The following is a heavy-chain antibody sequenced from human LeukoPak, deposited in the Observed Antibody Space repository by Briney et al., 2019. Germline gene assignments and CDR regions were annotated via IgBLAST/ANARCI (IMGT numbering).Heavy chain of an antibody. CDR3: ARDPYCSSTSCYPFFDY. CDR1: GYTFTDYY. D-gene: IGHD2-2*01. CDR2: INPNSGGT. Sequence: ASVKVSCKASGYTFTDYYMHWVRQAPGQGLEWMGWINPNSGGTNYAQKFQGRVTMTRDTSISTAYMELSRLRSDDTAVYYCARDPYCSSTSCYPFFDYWGQGTLVTVSS. V-gene: IGHV1-2*02. J-gene: IGHJ4*02.